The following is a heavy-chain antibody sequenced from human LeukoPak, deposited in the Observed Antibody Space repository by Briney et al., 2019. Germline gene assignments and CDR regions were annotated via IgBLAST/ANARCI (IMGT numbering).Heavy chain of an antibody. J-gene: IGHJ3*02. CDR3: AKDPGGSSGYPDAFDI. V-gene: IGHV3-30*18. Sequence: GGSLRLSCAASGFTFSSYGMHWVRQAPGKGLEWVAVISYDGSNKYYADSVKGRFTISRDNSKNTLYLQMNSLRAEDTAVYYCAKDPGGSSGYPDAFDIWGQGTMVTVSS. CDR1: GFTFSSYG. CDR2: ISYDGSNK. D-gene: IGHD3-22*01.